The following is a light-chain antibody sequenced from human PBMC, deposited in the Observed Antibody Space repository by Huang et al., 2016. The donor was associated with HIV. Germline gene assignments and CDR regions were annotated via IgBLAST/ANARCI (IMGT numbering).Light chain of an antibody. CDR1: QSVSSD. V-gene: IGKV3-15*01. J-gene: IGKJ1*01. CDR2: GAS. Sequence: EIVMTQSPATLSVSPGERATLSCRASQSVSSDLAWYQQKPGQPPRPLIFGASTRARGGPARFSGRGSEAEFTLTISSLQSEGFAVYYCQQYNNWPPTFGQGTKVEIK. CDR3: QQYNNWPPT.